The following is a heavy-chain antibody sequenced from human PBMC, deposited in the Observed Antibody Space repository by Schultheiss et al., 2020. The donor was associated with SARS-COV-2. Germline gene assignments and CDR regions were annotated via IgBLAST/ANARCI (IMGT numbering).Heavy chain of an antibody. J-gene: IGHJ4*02. CDR3: ARDMGMTTVMYFDY. V-gene: IGHV3-23*03. D-gene: IGHD4-17*01. CDR2: IYSGGST. Sequence: GGSLRLSCAASGFTFSSYAMSWVRQAPGKGLEWVSVIYSGGSTYYADSVKGRFTISRDNSKNTLYLQMNSLRAEDTAVYYCARDMGMTTVMYFDYWGQGTLVTVSS. CDR1: GFTFSSYA.